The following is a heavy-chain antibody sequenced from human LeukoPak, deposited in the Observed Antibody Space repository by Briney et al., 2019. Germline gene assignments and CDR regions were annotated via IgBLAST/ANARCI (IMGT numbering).Heavy chain of an antibody. V-gene: IGHV4-4*07. J-gene: IGHJ5*02. Sequence: SETLSLTCTVSGGSISSYYWSWIRQPAGKGLEWLGHFYTSGSTNYNPSFKSRVTMSVDTSKNQFSLRLSSVTAADTAVYYCAGGRAYYDSSGPRLDPWGQGTPVTVSS. CDR3: AGGRAYYDSSGPRLDP. CDR1: GGSISSYY. D-gene: IGHD3-22*01. CDR2: FYTSGST.